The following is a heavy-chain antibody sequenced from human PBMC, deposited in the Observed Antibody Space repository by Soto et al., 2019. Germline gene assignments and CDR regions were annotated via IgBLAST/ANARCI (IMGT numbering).Heavy chain of an antibody. CDR2: ISYGGST. CDR1: GGSISSGNFY. D-gene: IGHD1-7*01. J-gene: IGHJ4*02. CDR3: ATMGTPATGLFYFDD. V-gene: IGHV4-30-4*01. Sequence: QVQLQESGPGLVKPSQTLSLTCTVSGGSISSGNFYWSWIRQPPGKGLEWIGFISYGGSTYYSASLKSLFTISVDTSKNQFSLTLSFVTAADTAVYYCATMGTPATGLFYFDDWGQGTLVTVSS.